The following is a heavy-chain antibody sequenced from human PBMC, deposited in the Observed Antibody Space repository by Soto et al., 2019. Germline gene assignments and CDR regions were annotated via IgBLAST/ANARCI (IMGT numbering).Heavy chain of an antibody. J-gene: IGHJ5*02. CDR2: IIPIFGTA. CDR1: GGTFSSYA. CDR3: ARVGYSGYDGWFDP. D-gene: IGHD5-12*01. V-gene: IGHV1-69*13. Sequence: SVKVSCNASGGTFSSYAISWVRQAPGQGLEWMGGIIPIFGTANYAQKFQGRVTITADESTSTAYMELSSLRSEDTAVYYCARVGYSGYDGWFDPWGQGTLVTVSS.